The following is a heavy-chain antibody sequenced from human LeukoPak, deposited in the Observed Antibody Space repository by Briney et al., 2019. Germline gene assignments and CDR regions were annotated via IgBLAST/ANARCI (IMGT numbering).Heavy chain of an antibody. Sequence: PGGSPRLSCAASGFTFSSYAMSWVRQAPGKGLEWVSAISGSGGSTYYADSVKGRSTISRDNSKNTLYLQMNSLRAEDTAVYYCAAKDIVVVPAAMVDYWGQGTLVTVSS. CDR2: ISGSGGST. J-gene: IGHJ4*02. V-gene: IGHV3-23*01. D-gene: IGHD2-2*01. CDR1: GFTFSSYA. CDR3: AAKDIVVVPAAMVDY.